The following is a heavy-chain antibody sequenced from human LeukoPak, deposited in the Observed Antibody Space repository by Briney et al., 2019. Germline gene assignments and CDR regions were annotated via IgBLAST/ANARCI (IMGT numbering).Heavy chain of an antibody. J-gene: IGHJ4*02. CDR3: AREPTVTTFGY. D-gene: IGHD4-17*01. V-gene: IGHV3-21*01. CDR2: ITSSSSYI. Sequence: PGGSLRLSCAASGFTFSIYNMNWVRQAPGKGLEWVSSITSSSSYIYYADSVKGRFTISRDNAKNSLYLQMSSLRAGDTAVYYCAREPTVTTFGYWGQGTLVTVSS. CDR1: GFTFSIYN.